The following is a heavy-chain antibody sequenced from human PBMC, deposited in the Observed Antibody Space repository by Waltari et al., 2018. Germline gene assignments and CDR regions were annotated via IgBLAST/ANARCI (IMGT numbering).Heavy chain of an antibody. CDR1: GFTLRAYW. Sequence: EVHLVESGGDLVQPGGSLRGSCPASGFTLRAYWMHWVRRVPGKGLLWVARVSPDETTTDYADSVKGRFTISRDNGRNMLFLQMNGLRGEDTAAYYCARCLYSGTGIDLWGQGTQVTVSS. D-gene: IGHD5-12*01. CDR3: ARCLYSGTGIDL. CDR2: VSPDETTT. V-gene: IGHV3-74*01. J-gene: IGHJ5*02.